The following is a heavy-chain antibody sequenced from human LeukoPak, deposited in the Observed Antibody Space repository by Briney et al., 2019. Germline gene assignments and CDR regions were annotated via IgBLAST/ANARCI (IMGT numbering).Heavy chain of an antibody. V-gene: IGHV5-51*01. CDR2: IYPGDSDT. CDR1: GYSFTSYW. Sequence: GESLKISCKGSGYSFTSYWIGWVRQMPGKCLEWMGIIYPGDSDTRYSPSFQGQVTISADKSINTAYLQWSSLKASDTAMYYCARRRYYYDSSGIRSYYFDYWGQGTLVTVSS. D-gene: IGHD3-22*01. CDR3: ARRRYYYDSSGIRSYYFDY. J-gene: IGHJ4*02.